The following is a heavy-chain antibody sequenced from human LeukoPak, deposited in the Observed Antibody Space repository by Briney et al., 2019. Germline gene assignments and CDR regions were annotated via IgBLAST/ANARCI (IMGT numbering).Heavy chain of an antibody. CDR1: GYTFTSYD. D-gene: IGHD2-15*01. Sequence: ASVKVSCKASGYTFTSYDINWVRQATGQGLEWMGWMNPNSGNTGYAQKLQGRVTMTWNTSISTAYMELNNLRPEDTAVYYCARDCRGGSCLDYWGQGTLVTVSS. V-gene: IGHV1-8*02. J-gene: IGHJ4*02. CDR3: ARDCRGGSCLDY. CDR2: MNPNSGNT.